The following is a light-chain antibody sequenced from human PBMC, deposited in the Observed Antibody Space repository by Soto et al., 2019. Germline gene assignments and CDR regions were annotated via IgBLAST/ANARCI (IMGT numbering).Light chain of an antibody. Sequence: QSALTQPASVSGSPGRSVTISCTGTSTDVGDFNYVSWYQHLPGRAPKLIIYDVTNRPSGISYRFSASKSGRTASLTISGLQAEEEADYYCSSYSSITTHVVFGGGTKLTVL. CDR3: SSYSSITTHVV. CDR1: STDVGDFNY. V-gene: IGLV2-14*03. J-gene: IGLJ2*01. CDR2: DVT.